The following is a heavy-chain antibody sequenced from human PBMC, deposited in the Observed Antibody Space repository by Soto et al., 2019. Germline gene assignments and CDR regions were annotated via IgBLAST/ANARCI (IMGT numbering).Heavy chain of an antibody. D-gene: IGHD6-13*01. V-gene: IGHV3-30*18. CDR2: ISYDGSNK. CDR3: AKKGSWQQLAPSDY. Sequence: GGSLRLSCAASGFTFSSYGMHWVRQAPGKGLEWVAVISYDGSNKYYADSVKGRFTISRDNSKNTLYLQMNSLRAEDTAVYYCAKKGSWQQLAPSDYWGQGTLVTVSS. J-gene: IGHJ4*02. CDR1: GFTFSSYG.